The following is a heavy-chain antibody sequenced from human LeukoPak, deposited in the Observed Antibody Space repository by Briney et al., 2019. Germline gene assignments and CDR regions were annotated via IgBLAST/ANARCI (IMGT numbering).Heavy chain of an antibody. CDR2: IQFDGKNK. V-gene: IGHV3-30*02. CDR1: GFIFSRYG. D-gene: IGHD3-10*02. CDR3: AELGITMIGGV. J-gene: IGHJ6*04. Sequence: PGGSLRLSCAASGFIFSRYGMHWVRQAPGKGLQWVAFIQFDGKNKYYADSVKGRFTISRDNAKNSLYLQMNSLRAEDTAVYYCAELGITMIGGVWGKGTTVTISS.